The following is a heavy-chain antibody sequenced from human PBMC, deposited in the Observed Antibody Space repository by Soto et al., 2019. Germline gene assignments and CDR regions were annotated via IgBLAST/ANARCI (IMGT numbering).Heavy chain of an antibody. J-gene: IGHJ4*02. CDR2: IYYSGST. CDR1: VGSISSSSYY. CDR3: ARRSSGWTYCFDY. Sequence: PSETLSLTCTVSVGSISSSSYYWGWILQPPGKGLEWIGSIYYSGSTYYNPSLKSRVTISVDTSKNQFSLKLSSVTAADTAVYYCARRSSGWTYCFDYWGQGTLVTVSS. V-gene: IGHV4-39*01. D-gene: IGHD6-19*01.